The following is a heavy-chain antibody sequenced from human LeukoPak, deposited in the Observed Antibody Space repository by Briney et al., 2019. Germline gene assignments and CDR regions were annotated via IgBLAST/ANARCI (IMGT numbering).Heavy chain of an antibody. CDR1: GGSFSGYY. D-gene: IGHD3-10*01. J-gene: IGHJ4*02. CDR2: INHSGST. V-gene: IGHV4-34*01. CDR3: ARGSRGILWFGELLSFDY. Sequence: SETLSLTCAVYGGSFSGYYWSWICQPPGKGLEWIGEINHSGSTNYNPSLKSRVTISVDTSKNQFSLKLSSVTAADTAVYYCARGSRGILWFGELLSFDYWGQGTLVTVSS.